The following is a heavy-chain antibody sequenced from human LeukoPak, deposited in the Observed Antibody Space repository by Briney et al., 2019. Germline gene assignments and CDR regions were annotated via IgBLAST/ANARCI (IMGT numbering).Heavy chain of an antibody. CDR2: ITSSGSYI. Sequence: GGSLRLSCAASGFTFSNYSMNWVRQAPGKGLEWVSSITSSGSYIYYADSVKGRFTISRDNAKNSLYLQMNSLRDEDTAVYYCARAKGSGAGTAEYFQHWGQGTLVTVSS. D-gene: IGHD6-13*01. CDR3: ARAKGSGAGTAEYFQH. V-gene: IGHV3-21*01. J-gene: IGHJ1*01. CDR1: GFTFSNYS.